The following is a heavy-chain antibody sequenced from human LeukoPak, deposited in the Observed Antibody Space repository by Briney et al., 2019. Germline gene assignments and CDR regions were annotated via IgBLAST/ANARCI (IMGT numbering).Heavy chain of an antibody. V-gene: IGHV4-34*01. D-gene: IGHD3-9*01. J-gene: IGHJ4*02. CDR3: AKERSPDILTGHYGYPGGDYFDY. CDR1: GGSFSGYY. CDR2: INHSGST. Sequence: SETPSLTCAVYGGSFSGYYWSWIRQPPGKGLEWIGEINHSGSTNYNPSLKSRVTISVDTSKNQFPLKLSSVTAADTAVYYCAKERSPDILTGHYGYPGGDYFDYWGQGTLVTVSS.